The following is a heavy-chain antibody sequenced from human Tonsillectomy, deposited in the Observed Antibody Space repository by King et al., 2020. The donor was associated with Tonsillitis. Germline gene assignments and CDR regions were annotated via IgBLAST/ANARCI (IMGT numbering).Heavy chain of an antibody. CDR1: GGSISSYY. V-gene: IGHV4-59*01. CDR3: ARDGYNLGFDY. J-gene: IGHJ4*02. Sequence: MQLQESGPGLVKPSETLSLTCTVSGGSISSYYWSWIRQPPGKGLERIGYIYYSGSTNYNPSLKSRVTISVDTSKNQFSLKLSSVTAADTAVYYCARDGYNLGFDYWGQGTLVPVSS. CDR2: IYYSGST. D-gene: IGHD5-24*01.